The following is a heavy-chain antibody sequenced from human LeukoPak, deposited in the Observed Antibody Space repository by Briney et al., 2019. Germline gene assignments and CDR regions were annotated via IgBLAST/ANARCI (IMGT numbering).Heavy chain of an antibody. Sequence: GGSLRLPCAASGFTFSSYAMSWVRQAPGKGLEWVSAISGSGGSTYYADSVKGRFTISRDNSKNTLYLRMNSLRAEDTAVYYCARATREWLTLNYWGQGTLVTVSS. V-gene: IGHV3-23*01. CDR1: GFTFSSYA. J-gene: IGHJ4*02. D-gene: IGHD6-19*01. CDR2: ISGSGGST. CDR3: ARATREWLTLNY.